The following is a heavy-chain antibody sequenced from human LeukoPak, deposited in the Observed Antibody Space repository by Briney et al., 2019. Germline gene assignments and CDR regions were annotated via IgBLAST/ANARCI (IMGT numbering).Heavy chain of an antibody. V-gene: IGHV3-9*01. CDR3: AKTAKAGTLPNSYFDY. J-gene: IGHJ4*02. D-gene: IGHD6-13*01. CDR1: GFTFDDYA. CDR2: ISWNSGSI. Sequence: PGRSLRLSCAASGFTFDDYAMHWVRQAPGKGLEWVSGISWNSGSIGYADSVKGRFTISRDNAKNSLYLQMNSLRAEDTALYYCAKTAKAGTLPNSYFDYWGQGTLVTVSP.